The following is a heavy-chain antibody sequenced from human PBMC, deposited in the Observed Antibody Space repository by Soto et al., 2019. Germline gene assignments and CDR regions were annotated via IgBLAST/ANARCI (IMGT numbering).Heavy chain of an antibody. CDR2: IYSGGST. CDR1: GFTVSSNY. J-gene: IGHJ6*02. V-gene: IGHV3-66*01. D-gene: IGHD2-21*02. CDR3: ARDGVTGYYYYGMDV. Sequence: EVQLVESGGGLVQPGGSLRLSCAASGFTVSSNYMSWVRQAPGKGLEWVSVIYSGGSTYYADSVKGRFTISRDNSKNTLYLQMNSLRAEDTAVYYSARDGVTGYYYYGMDVWGQGTTVTVSS.